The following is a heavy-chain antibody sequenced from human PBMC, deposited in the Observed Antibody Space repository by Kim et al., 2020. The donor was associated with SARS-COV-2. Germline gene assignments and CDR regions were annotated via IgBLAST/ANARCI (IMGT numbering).Heavy chain of an antibody. CDR3: AKASYCSSTSCSLLDY. D-gene: IGHD2-2*01. J-gene: IGHJ4*02. V-gene: IGHV3-43D*03. Sequence: GGSLRLSCAASGFTFDDYAMHWVRQAPGKGLEWVSLISWDGGSTYYADSVKGRFTISRDNSKNSLYLQMNSLRAEDTALYYCAKASYCSSTSCSLLDYSGQGTLVTVSS. CDR2: ISWDGGST. CDR1: GFTFDDYA.